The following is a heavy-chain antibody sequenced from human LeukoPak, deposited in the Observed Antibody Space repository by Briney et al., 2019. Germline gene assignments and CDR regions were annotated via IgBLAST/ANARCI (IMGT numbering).Heavy chain of an antibody. D-gene: IGHD1-1*01. CDR1: GFIFGDYG. CDR2: IIWDGSTA. CDR3: AIDRGIRHLGIYYYSMEV. Sequence: GGSLRLSCGASGFIFGDYGMHWVRQAPGKGLEWVSRIIWDGSTADYADSVRGRFTMSKDNSKNSLFLHMTGLRVEDTALYFCAIDRGIRHLGIYYYSMEVWGKGTRVTVSS. V-gene: IGHV3-43D*04. J-gene: IGHJ6*03.